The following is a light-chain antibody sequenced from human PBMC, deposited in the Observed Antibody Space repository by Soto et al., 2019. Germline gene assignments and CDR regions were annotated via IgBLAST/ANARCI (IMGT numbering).Light chain of an antibody. CDR3: QQYGDSPLT. V-gene: IGKV3-20*01. J-gene: IGKJ3*01. CDR2: AAS. Sequence: EILLTQSPSTLSLSPGEGVTLSCRASQSVTVNSLAWYQQKPGQAPRLLIYAASTRAAVVPDRFTGSGSGTDFALTISRLEPEDFGVYYCQQYGDSPLTSGPGTKMDIK. CDR1: QSVTVNS.